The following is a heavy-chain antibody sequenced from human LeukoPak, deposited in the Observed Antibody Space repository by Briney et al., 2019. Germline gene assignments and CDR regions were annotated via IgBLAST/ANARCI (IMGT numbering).Heavy chain of an antibody. Sequence: GRSLRLSCAASGFTFSSYSMNWVRQAPGKGLEWVSSISSSSSYIYYADSVKGRFTISRDNAKNSLYLQMNSLRAEDTAVYYCARGYEPNWFDPWGQGTLVTVSS. D-gene: IGHD1-14*01. J-gene: IGHJ5*02. CDR1: GFTFSSYS. V-gene: IGHV3-21*01. CDR2: ISSSSSYI. CDR3: ARGYEPNWFDP.